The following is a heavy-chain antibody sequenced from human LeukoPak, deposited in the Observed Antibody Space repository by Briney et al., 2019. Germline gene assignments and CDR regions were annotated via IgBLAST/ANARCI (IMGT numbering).Heavy chain of an antibody. CDR3: ARTSIAARRADFDY. CDR2: INSNSGGI. CDR1: GYTFTDYY. D-gene: IGHD6-6*01. J-gene: IGHJ4*02. Sequence: ASVRVSCKTSGYTFTDYYIHWMRQAPGQGLEWMGWINSNSGGISYAQKFQGRVTLTRDTPARTVFMELNRLTSDDTAVYYCARTSIAARRADFDYWGQGTAVTVSS. V-gene: IGHV1-2*02.